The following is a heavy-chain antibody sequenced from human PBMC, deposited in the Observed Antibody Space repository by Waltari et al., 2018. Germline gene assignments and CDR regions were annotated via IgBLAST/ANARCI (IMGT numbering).Heavy chain of an antibody. CDR3: AREDYDSSGHLDY. CDR1: GGTFSSYA. J-gene: IGHJ4*02. D-gene: IGHD3-22*01. Sequence: QVQLVQSGAEVKKPGSSVKVSCKASGGTFSSYAISWVRQAPGQGLEWMGGIIPIFGTANYAQKFQGRVTITTDESTSTAYMELSSLSSEDTAVYYCAREDYDSSGHLDYWGQGTLVTVSS. CDR2: IIPIFGTA. V-gene: IGHV1-69*05.